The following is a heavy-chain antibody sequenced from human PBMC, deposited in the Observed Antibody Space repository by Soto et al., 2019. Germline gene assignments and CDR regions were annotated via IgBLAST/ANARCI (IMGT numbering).Heavy chain of an antibody. D-gene: IGHD3-3*01. V-gene: IGHV1-46*01. CDR1: GYTFTDYW. CDR2: INPHGGST. J-gene: IGHJ5*02. Sequence: KISCKGSGYTFTDYWIGWVRQAPGQGLEWMGVINPHGGSTKYAQKFQGRVTMTRDTSRSTVYMELRSLRSDDTAIYYCARSSGGNFGIIIEGSNWFDPWGQGTLVTVSS. CDR3: ARSSGGNFGIIIEGSNWFDP.